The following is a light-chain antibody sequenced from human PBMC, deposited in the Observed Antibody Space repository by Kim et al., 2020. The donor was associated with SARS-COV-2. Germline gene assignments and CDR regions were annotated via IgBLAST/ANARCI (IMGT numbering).Light chain of an antibody. CDR3: CSYAGSYTWV. V-gene: IGLV2-11*01. Sequence: GHSVTISCTGTSSDVGGYNYVSWYQQHPGKVPKVMIYDVSERPSGVPDRFSGSKSGNTASLTISGLQAEDEADYYCCSYAGSYTWVFGGGTQLTVL. CDR2: DVS. J-gene: IGLJ3*02. CDR1: SSDVGGYNY.